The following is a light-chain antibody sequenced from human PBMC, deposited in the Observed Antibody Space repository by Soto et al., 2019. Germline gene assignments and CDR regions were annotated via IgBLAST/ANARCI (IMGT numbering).Light chain of an antibody. J-gene: IGKJ4*01. CDR1: QSVSSSY. CDR2: GAS. V-gene: IGKV3-20*01. Sequence: EIVLTQSPGTLSLSPGERATLSCKASQSVSSSYLAWYRQKPGQAPRLLIYGASSRATGIPDRFSGSGSGTDFALTISRLEPEDFAVYYCQQYGSSPTTFGGGTKAEIK. CDR3: QQYGSSPTT.